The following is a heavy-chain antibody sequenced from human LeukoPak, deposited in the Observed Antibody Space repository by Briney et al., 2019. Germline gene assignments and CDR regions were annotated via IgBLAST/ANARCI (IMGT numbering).Heavy chain of an antibody. V-gene: IGHV4-59*08. CDR2: IHYSGNS. Sequence: SETLSLTCSVSGDSVSGFYWNWIRQSPGTGPEWIGNIHYSGNSNYNPSLKSRVTMSIDTSRNQFFLKLNSVTAAGTAVYYCVLAPNSNWFDFWGQGTQVTVSS. CDR1: GDSVSGFY. CDR3: VLAPNSNWFDF. J-gene: IGHJ5*01. D-gene: IGHD2-8*01.